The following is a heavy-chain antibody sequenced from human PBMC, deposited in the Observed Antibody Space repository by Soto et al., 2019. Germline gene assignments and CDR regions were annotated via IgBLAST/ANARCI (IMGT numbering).Heavy chain of an antibody. D-gene: IGHD1-26*01. J-gene: IGHJ4*02. CDR1: GFTFSSYA. CDR2: ISGTGT. CDR3: AKKYTGSYPVPFDY. V-gene: IGHV3-23*01. Sequence: PGGSLRLSCAASGFTFSSYAMSWVRQAPGKGLEWVSGISGTGTYYADSVKGRFTISRDSSKNTLYLQMNSLRAEDTAVYYCAKKYTGSYPVPFDYWGQGTLVTVSS.